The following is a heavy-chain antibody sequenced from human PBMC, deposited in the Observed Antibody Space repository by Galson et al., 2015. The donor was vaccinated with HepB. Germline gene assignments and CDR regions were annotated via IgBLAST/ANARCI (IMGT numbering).Heavy chain of an antibody. Sequence: SLRLSCAASGFTFSNAWMSWVRQAPGKGLEWVGRIKSKTDGGTTDYAAPVKGRFTISRDDSKNTLYLQMNSLKTEDTAVYYCTTDPPGLLLWFGEPYWGYWGQGTLVTVSSGSASAPTLYYFDYWGQGTLVTVSS. CDR2: IKSKTDGGTT. CDR3: TTDPPGLLLWFGEPYWGYWGQGTLVTVSSGSASAPTLYYFDY. D-gene: IGHD3-10*01. J-gene: IGHJ4*02. CDR1: GFTFSNAW. V-gene: IGHV3-15*01.